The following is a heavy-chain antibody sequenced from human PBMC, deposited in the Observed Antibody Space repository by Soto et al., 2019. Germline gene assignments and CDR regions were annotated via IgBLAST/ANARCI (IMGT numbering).Heavy chain of an antibody. J-gene: IGHJ4*02. CDR3: AKEGGRGGGYFDY. CDR1: GFTFSSYA. CDR2: ISGRGGNT. Sequence: EVQLLESGGGLVQPGGSLRLSCAASGFTFSSYAMSWVRQAPGKGLEWVSAISGRGGNTYYADSMKGRFTISRDNSQNTLYLQMNSLRAEDTALYYCAKEGGRGGGYFDYWGQGTLVTVSS. D-gene: IGHD3-16*01. V-gene: IGHV3-23*01.